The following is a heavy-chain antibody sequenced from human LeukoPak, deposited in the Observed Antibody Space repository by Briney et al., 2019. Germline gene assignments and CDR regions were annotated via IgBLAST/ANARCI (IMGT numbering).Heavy chain of an antibody. CDR3: AKVATVVTPEAFDI. V-gene: IGHV3-23*01. D-gene: IGHD4-23*01. Sequence: GGSLRLSCAASGFTFSSYGMHWVRQAPGKGLEWVSIISGSGGSTYYADSVKGRFTISRDNSMDTLSLQMNSLRVEDTAVYYCAKVATVVTPEAFDIWGQGTMVTVSS. CDR1: GFTFSSYG. CDR2: ISGSGGST. J-gene: IGHJ3*02.